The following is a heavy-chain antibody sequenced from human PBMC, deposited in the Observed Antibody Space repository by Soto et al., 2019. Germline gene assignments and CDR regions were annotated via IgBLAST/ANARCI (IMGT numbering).Heavy chain of an antibody. CDR2: IYSGGST. Sequence: GGSLRLSCAASGFTVSSNYMSWVRQAPGKGLEWVSVIYSGGSTYYADSVKGRFTISRDNSKNTLYLQMNSLRAEDTAVYYCAKDGRGHYDSSGYYYWGQGTLVTVSS. CDR1: GFTVSSNY. D-gene: IGHD3-22*01. CDR3: AKDGRGHYDSSGYYY. V-gene: IGHV3-53*01. J-gene: IGHJ4*02.